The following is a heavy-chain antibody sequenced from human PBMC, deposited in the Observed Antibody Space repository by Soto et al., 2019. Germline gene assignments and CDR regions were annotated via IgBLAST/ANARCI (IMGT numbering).Heavy chain of an antibody. Sequence: SETLSLTCIVSGGSVSGNSYYWGWIRQPPGKGLEWFGSMHYSGISYYNTSLKSRVTISIDTSKNQISLKLTSVTAADTAVYFCARLIHSGNYYFDYWGQGTLVTVSS. J-gene: IGHJ4*02. CDR3: ARLIHSGNYYFDY. D-gene: IGHD1-26*01. CDR1: GGSVSGNSYY. CDR2: MHYSGIS. V-gene: IGHV4-39*01.